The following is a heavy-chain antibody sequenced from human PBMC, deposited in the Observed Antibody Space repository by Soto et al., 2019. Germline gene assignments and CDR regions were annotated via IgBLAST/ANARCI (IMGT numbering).Heavy chain of an antibody. J-gene: IGHJ6*02. CDR3: ARDLGVVAASYYYYGMDV. V-gene: IGHV4-59*01. CDR2: IYYSGST. CDR1: GGSISSYY. D-gene: IGHD2-15*01. Sequence: SETLSLTCTVSGGSISSYYWSWIRQPPGKGLEWIGYIYYSGSTNYNPSLKSRVTISVDTSKNQFSLKLSSVTAADTAVYYCARDLGVVAASYYYYGMDVWGQGTTVTVSS.